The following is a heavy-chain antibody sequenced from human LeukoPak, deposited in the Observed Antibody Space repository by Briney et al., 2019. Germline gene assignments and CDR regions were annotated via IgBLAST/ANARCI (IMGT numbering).Heavy chain of an antibody. CDR2: INPDGGFT. CDR3: ARDDYGGNSFDH. D-gene: IGHD4/OR15-4a*01. V-gene: IGHV1-2*02. CDR1: EYTFTDYY. Sequence: ASVKVSCKASEYTFTDYYIHWMRQAPGQGLEWIGWINPDGGFTSYAQKFQGRVTMNRDMSIGTAYMELSRLTSDDTAVYYCARDDYGGNSFDHWGQEPWSSSPQ. J-gene: IGHJ4*01.